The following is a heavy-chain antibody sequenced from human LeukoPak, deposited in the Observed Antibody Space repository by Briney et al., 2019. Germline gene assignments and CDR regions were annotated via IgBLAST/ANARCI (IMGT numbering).Heavy chain of an antibody. V-gene: IGHV3-53*01. CDR3: ARDSNCSSTSCYTYAFDI. CDR1: GFTVSSNY. J-gene: IGHJ3*02. CDR2: IYSGGST. D-gene: IGHD2-2*02. Sequence: PGGSLRLSCAASGFTVSSNYMSWVRQAPGKGLEWVSVIYSGGSTYYADSVKGRFTISRDNSKNTLYLQINSLRAEDTAVYYCARDSNCSSTSCYTYAFDIWGQGTMVTVSS.